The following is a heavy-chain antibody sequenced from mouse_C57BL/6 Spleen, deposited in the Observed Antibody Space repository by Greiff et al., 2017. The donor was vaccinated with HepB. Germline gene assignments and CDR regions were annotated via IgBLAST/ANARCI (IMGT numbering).Heavy chain of an antibody. V-gene: IGHV1-26*01. CDR2: INPNNGGT. J-gene: IGHJ1*03. CDR3: AKYYGSSHWYFDV. Sequence: VQLQQSGPELVKPGASVKISCKASGYTFTDYYMNWVKQSHGKSLEWIGDINPNNGGTSYNQKFKGKATLTVDKSSSTAYMELRSLTSEDSAVDYCAKYYGSSHWYFDVWGTGTTGTVSS. D-gene: IGHD1-1*01. CDR1: GYTFTDYY.